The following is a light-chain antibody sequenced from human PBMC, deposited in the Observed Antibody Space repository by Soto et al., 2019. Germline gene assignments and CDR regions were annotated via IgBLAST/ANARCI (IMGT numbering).Light chain of an antibody. V-gene: IGKV1-39*01. Sequence: DIQLTQSPSPLSASVGDRVAITCLASQSISTYLNWYQQKPGKAPKVLIYAASNLQSGVPPRFSGSGSGTDFTLTISSLHPEDVATYFCPQSYRTPITFGQGTRLEIK. J-gene: IGKJ5*01. CDR1: QSISTY. CDR2: AAS. CDR3: PQSYRTPIT.